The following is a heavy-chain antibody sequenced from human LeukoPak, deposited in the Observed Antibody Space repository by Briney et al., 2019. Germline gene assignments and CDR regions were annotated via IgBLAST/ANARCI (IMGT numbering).Heavy chain of an antibody. V-gene: IGHV1-2*02. D-gene: IGHD1-26*01. Sequence: GASVKVSCKASGYTFTGYYMHWVRQAPGQGLEWMGWINPNSGGTNYAQKFQGRVTMTRDTSISTAYMELSRLRSDDTAVYYCARRAWENTGHYYYYMDVWGKGTTVTVSS. J-gene: IGHJ6*03. CDR1: GYTFTGYY. CDR2: INPNSGGT. CDR3: ARRAWENTGHYYYYMDV.